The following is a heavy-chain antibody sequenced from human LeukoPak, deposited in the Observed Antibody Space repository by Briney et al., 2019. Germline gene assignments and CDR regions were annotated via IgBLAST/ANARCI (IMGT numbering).Heavy chain of an antibody. CDR1: GVTVRSYA. J-gene: IGHJ4*02. V-gene: IGHV1-69*06. CDR3: ARTTSQSIVAAGDY. Sequence: ASVKLSCTTSGVTVRSYAMSWVRQAPGQGLEWIGGIIPMVGAAYYAQKFQGKVPFTADKSTDPVYTDLRSLTSEDTAVDYCARTTSQSIVAAGDYWGQGTLVIVSS. CDR2: IIPMVGAA. D-gene: IGHD2-15*01.